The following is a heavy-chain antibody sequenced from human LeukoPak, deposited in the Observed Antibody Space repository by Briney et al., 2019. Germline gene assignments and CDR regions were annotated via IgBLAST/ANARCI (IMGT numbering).Heavy chain of an antibody. D-gene: IGHD6-19*01. Sequence: GESLKISCKGSGYSFTSYWISWVRQMPGKGLEWMGRIDPSDSYTNYSPSFQGHVTISADKSISTAYLQWSSLKASDTAMYYCARLRAGQWLDGARAFDIWGQGTMVTVSS. CDR1: GYSFTSYW. CDR3: ARLRAGQWLDGARAFDI. CDR2: IDPSDSYT. V-gene: IGHV5-10-1*01. J-gene: IGHJ3*02.